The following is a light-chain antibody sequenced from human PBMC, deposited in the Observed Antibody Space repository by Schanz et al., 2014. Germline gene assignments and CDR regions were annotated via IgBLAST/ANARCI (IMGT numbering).Light chain of an antibody. J-gene: IGLJ3*02. CDR3: SSYAGNNIWV. CDR1: SSNIGAGYD. V-gene: IGLV1-40*01. CDR2: GDS. Sequence: QSVLTQPPSVSGAPGQRVTISCTGSSSNIGAGYDVHWYKQLPGTAPKLLIYGDSNRPSGVPDRFSGSKSGTSASLAITGLQAEDEADYYCSSYAGNNIWVFGGGTKLTVL.